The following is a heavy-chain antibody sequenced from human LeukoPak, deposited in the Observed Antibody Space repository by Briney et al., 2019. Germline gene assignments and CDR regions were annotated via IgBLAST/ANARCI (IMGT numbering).Heavy chain of an antibody. D-gene: IGHD2-2*01. J-gene: IGHJ4*02. V-gene: IGHV3-21*01. CDR1: GFTFSSYS. CDR2: ISSSSSYI. CDR3: ARDEGQLLEGFDY. Sequence: GGSLRLSCAASGFTFSSYSMNWVRQAPGKGLEWVSSISSSSSYIYYADSVKGRFTISSDNAKNSLYLQMNSLRAEDTAVYYCARDEGQLLEGFDYWGQGTLVTVSS.